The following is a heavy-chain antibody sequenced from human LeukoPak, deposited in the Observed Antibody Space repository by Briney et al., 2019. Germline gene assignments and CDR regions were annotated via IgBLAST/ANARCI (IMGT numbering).Heavy chain of an antibody. CDR2: IYYAGNT. J-gene: IGHJ4*02. D-gene: IGHD5-18*01. Sequence: SETLSLTCTVSGGSITNYYWSWIRQPPGKGLEYIGYIYYAGNTNYNPSLNSRVTISVDTSKKQFSLKLNSATAADTAVYFCARGPGSPSGDNYGRPLDYWGQGTLVTVSS. CDR1: GGSITNYY. V-gene: IGHV4-59*01. CDR3: ARGPGSPSGDNYGRPLDY.